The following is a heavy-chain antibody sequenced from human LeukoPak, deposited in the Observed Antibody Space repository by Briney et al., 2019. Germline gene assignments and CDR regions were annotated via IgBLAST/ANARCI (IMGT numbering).Heavy chain of an antibody. V-gene: IGHV4-30-2*01. CDR3: ASLGGCSGGSCYDY. Sequence: PSQTLSLTCAVSGGSISSGGYSWSWIRQPPGKGLEWIGYIYHNGSTYYNPPLKSRVTISVDRSKNQFSLKLSSVTAADTAVYYCASLGGCSGGSCYDYWGQGTLVTVSS. D-gene: IGHD2-15*01. J-gene: IGHJ4*02. CDR2: IYHNGST. CDR1: GGSISSGGYS.